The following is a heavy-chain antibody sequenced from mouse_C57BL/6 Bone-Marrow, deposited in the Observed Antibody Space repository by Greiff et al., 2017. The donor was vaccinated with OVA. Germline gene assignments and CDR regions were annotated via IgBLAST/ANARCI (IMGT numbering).Heavy chain of an antibody. V-gene: IGHV5-9-1*02. D-gene: IGHD1-1*01. J-gene: IGHJ4*01. Sequence: VQLVESGEGLVKPGGSLKLSCAASGFTFSSYAMSWVRQTPEKRLEWVAYISSGGDYIYYADTVKGRFTISRDNARNTLYLQMSSLKSEDTAMYYCTREGITLLRCAMDYWGQGTSVTVSS. CDR1: GFTFSSYA. CDR2: ISSGGDYI. CDR3: TREGITLLRCAMDY.